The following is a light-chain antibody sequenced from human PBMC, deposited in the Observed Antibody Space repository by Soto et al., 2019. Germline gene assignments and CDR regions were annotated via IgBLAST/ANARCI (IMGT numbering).Light chain of an antibody. CDR1: QSVSSSY. CDR3: QRYGNSLEIT. V-gene: IGKV3-20*01. J-gene: IGKJ1*01. CDR2: GAS. Sequence: ETVLAQSPGTLSLSPGERATLACRASQSVSSSYLAWYQQKPGQAPRLLIYGASNRATGIPDRFSGSGSGTDFTLTISRLEPEDFAVYYCQRYGNSLEITFGQGTKVDIK.